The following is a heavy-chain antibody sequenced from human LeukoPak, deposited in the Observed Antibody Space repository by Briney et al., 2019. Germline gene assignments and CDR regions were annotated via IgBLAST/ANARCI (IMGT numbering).Heavy chain of an antibody. D-gene: IGHD6-13*01. Sequence: ASVKVSCKASGYTFTGYYMHWVRQAPGQGLEWMGWINPNSGGTNYAQKFQGWVTMTRDTSISTAYMELSRLRSDDTAVYYCARSLSIQGIAAEFDYWGQGTLVTVSS. CDR3: ARSLSIQGIAAEFDY. CDR2: INPNSGGT. V-gene: IGHV1-2*04. J-gene: IGHJ4*02. CDR1: GYTFTGYY.